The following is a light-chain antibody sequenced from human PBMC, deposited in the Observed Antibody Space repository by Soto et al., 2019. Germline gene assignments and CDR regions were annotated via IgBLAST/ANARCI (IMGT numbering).Light chain of an antibody. CDR3: QQNYNTPWT. CDR2: GAF. J-gene: IGKJ1*01. Sequence: IQMTQYPSTRPSSFGDRVTITCRASQTISSYANWYQQKPGKAPKLLISGAFDLQTGVPSRFSGSGSGTDGTLTINSLQPDDFATYYCQQNYNTPWTFGQGTKVDI. CDR1: QTISSY. V-gene: IGKV1-39*01.